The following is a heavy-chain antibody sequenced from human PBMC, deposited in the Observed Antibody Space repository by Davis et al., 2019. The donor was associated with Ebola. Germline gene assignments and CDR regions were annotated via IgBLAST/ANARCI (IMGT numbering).Heavy chain of an antibody. D-gene: IGHD2-2*01. CDR2: IYYSGST. CDR1: GGSISSYH. V-gene: IGHV4-59*12. J-gene: IGHJ5*02. Sequence: MPSETLSLTCTVSGGSISSYHWSWIWQPPGKGLEWIGYIYYSGSTNYNPSLKSRVTISVDTSKNQFSLKLSSVTAADTAVYYCARGKYQLPRRGWFDPWGQGTLVTVSS. CDR3: ARGKYQLPRRGWFDP.